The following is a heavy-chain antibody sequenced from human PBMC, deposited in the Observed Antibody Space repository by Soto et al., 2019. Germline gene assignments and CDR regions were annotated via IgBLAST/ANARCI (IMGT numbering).Heavy chain of an antibody. V-gene: IGHV4-38-2*01. CDR3: ARAYCSHNRCIDAVDV. D-gene: IGHD2-15*01. Sequence: PSETLSLTCAVSGYYISNGYYWGWIRQSPGKGLEWIGHMNHGGTSYYNPSLKSRVTVSVDTSKNQFSLKVTSETAADTAVYYCARAYCSHNRCIDAVDVWSKGTMVT. J-gene: IGHJ3*01. CDR1: GYYISNGYY. CDR2: MNHGGTS.